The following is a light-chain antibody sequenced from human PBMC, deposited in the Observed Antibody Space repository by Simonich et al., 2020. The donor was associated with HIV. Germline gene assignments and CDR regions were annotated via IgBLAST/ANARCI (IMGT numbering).Light chain of an antibody. CDR1: QSISSY. J-gene: IGKJ1*01. V-gene: IGKV1-39*01. CDR2: AAS. CDR3: QQSFSAPRT. Sequence: DIQMTQSPSSLSASVGTRVTITCRESQSISSYLNWYQQKPGKAPKLLIYAASSLQSGVPSRFSGSGSGTDFTLTISSLQPEDFATYYCQQSFSAPRTFGPGTKVEIK.